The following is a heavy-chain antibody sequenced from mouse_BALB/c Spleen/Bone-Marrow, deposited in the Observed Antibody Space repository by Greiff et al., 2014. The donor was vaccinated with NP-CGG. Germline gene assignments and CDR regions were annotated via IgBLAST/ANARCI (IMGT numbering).Heavy chain of an antibody. CDR3: ARDSLYYYGSSYGYFGV. V-gene: IGHV5-4*02. CDR1: GFTFSDYY. J-gene: IGHJ1*01. D-gene: IGHD1-1*01. Sequence: EVHLVESGGGLMKPGGSLKLSCAASGFTFSDYYMYWVRQTPEKRLEWVATISNGGSYTYYPDSVKGRLTISRDNAKNNLYLQMSSLKSEDTAMYYCARDSLYYYGSSYGYFGVWGAGTTVTVSS. CDR2: ISNGGSYT.